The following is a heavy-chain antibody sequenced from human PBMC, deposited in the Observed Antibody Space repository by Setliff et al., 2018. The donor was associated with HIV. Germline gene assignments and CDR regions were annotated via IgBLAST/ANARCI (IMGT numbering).Heavy chain of an antibody. CDR2: VDPEDGET. V-gene: IGHV1-69-2*01. D-gene: IGHD1-1*01. Sequence: ASVQVSCKTSGYPFTDYFIHWIQQAPGKGLEWMGRVDPEDGETILAERFQGRVTMTADTSTDTASMELSSLRSEDTATYYCTIATETPGMTTRENWFDPWGQGTLVTVPQ. J-gene: IGHJ5*02. CDR3: TIATETPGMTTRENWFDP. CDR1: GYPFTDYF.